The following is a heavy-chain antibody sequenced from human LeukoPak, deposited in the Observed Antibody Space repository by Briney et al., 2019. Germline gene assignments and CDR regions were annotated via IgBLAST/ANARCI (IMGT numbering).Heavy chain of an antibody. J-gene: IGHJ4*02. CDR1: GGTITSYY. Sequence: SETLSLTCSVSGGTITSYYWSWIRQPPGKGLEWIGHVSDGGSTNYSPSLKSRVSISVGTSKNQFSLKLNSVTAADTAVYFCARASTNFDDWGQGTLVTVSS. CDR3: ARASTNFDD. V-gene: IGHV4-59*01. CDR2: VSDGGST.